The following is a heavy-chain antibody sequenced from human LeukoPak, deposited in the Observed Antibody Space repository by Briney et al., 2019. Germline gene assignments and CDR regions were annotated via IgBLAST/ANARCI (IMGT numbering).Heavy chain of an antibody. J-gene: IGHJ5*02. D-gene: IGHD6-13*01. CDR1: GYSISSGYY. V-gene: IGHV4-38-2*02. CDR2: IYHSGST. CDR3: ARAAAGTTNWFDP. Sequence: SETLSLTCTVSGYSISSGYYWGWIRQPPGKGLEWIGSIYHSGSTYYNPSLKSRVTISVDTSKNQFSLKLSSVTAADTAVYYCARAAAGTTNWFDPWGQGTLVTVSS.